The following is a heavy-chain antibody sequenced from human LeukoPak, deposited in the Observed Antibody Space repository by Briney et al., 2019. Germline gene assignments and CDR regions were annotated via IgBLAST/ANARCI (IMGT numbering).Heavy chain of an antibody. V-gene: IGHV3-21*06. Sequence: GGSLRLSCAASGFAFSTYSMNWVRQAPGKGLEWVSSITSTSGYIYYAASVKGRFSISRDNAKNLLYLQMNSLRAEDTAVYYCARVGGGSHYFDYWGQGTLATVSS. CDR2: ITSTSGYI. CDR1: GFAFSTYS. J-gene: IGHJ4*02. CDR3: ARVGGGSHYFDY. D-gene: IGHD1-26*01.